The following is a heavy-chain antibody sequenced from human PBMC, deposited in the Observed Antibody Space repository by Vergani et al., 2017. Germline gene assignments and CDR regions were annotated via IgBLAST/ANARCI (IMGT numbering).Heavy chain of an antibody. CDR3: ARSQGDYWYFYL. J-gene: IGHJ2*01. CDR1: GYSIGSGFY. V-gene: IGHV4-38-2*01. D-gene: IGHD3-16*01. CDR2: IHNRGKT. Sequence: QVRLEESGPGLVKPSETLSLTCSVSGYSIGSGFYWAWIRQSPGEGLQWLTSIHNRGKTYHNPSLKSRVSVSLDKSKNRFSLNLTSVTATDTAVYYCARSQGDYWYFYLWGPGSLVTGSS.